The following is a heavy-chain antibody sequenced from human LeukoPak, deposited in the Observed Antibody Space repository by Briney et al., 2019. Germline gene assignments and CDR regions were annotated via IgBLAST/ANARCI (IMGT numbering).Heavy chain of an antibody. CDR1: GASITNYF. D-gene: IGHD3-3*01. V-gene: IGHV4-4*09. J-gene: IGHJ4*02. Sequence: SETLSLTCTDSGASITNYFWGWIRQPPGKGLQWIGYVYSGAYYYNPSLVSRLTVSVDTAKNQFSLGLRSVTAADTAVYYCARLRPRTNYDFSSGYYAFDYWGQGTLVTVSS. CDR3: ARLRPRTNYDFSSGYYAFDY. CDR2: VYSGAY.